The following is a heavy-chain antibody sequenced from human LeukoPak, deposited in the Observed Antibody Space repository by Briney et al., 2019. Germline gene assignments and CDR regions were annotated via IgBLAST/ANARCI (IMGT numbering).Heavy chain of an antibody. V-gene: IGHV1-69*13. CDR3: ARRDHDSNTCEPFDY. J-gene: IGHJ4*02. CDR1: GGTFTSYA. D-gene: IGHD3-22*01. CDR2: IIPIFGTA. Sequence: GASVKVSCKASGGTFTSYAISWVRQAPGQGLEWMGGIIPIFGTANYAQKFQGRVTITADESTSTAYMELSSLRSEDTAVYYCARRDHDSNTCEPFDYWGQGTLVTVSS.